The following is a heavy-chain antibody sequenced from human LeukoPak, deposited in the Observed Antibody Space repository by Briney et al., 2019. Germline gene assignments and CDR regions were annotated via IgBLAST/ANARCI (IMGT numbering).Heavy chain of an antibody. D-gene: IGHD5-12*01. CDR3: ARRRGNSGYDTHFDF. V-gene: IGHV3-11*01. CDR2: ISVSGTSL. J-gene: IGHJ4*02. Sequence: SGGSLRLSCAASGFTFRDSYMAWIRQAPGKGLEWVAYISVSGTSLYYPDSLKGRFVISRDNAKNLLYLQVNSLRVEDTAVYYCARRRGNSGYDTHFDFWGQGTLVTVFS. CDR1: GFTFRDSY.